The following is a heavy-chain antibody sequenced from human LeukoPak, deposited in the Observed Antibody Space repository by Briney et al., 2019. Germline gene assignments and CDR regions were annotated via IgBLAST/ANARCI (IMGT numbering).Heavy chain of an antibody. V-gene: IGHV3-7*01. J-gene: IGHJ4*02. CDR2: INQDANLI. CDR3: AKSEGYIPSY. CDR1: GFTFTNYW. Sequence: GGSLRLSCTASGFTFTNYWMTWIRQAPGKGREWVANINQDANLIRYVDSVKGRFTISRDNAKNSVYLPMNSLGVEDTAVYYCAKSEGYIPSYWGQGTLVTVSS. D-gene: IGHD5-18*01.